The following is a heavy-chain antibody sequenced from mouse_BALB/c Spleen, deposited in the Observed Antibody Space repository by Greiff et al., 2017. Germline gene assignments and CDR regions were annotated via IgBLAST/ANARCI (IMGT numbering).Heavy chain of an antibody. CDR1: GFTFSSYY. CDR3: ARHYGLGYFDY. CDR2: INSNGGST. Sequence: EVNVVESGGGLVKLGGSLKLSCAASGFTFSSYYMSWVRQTPEKRLELVAAINSNGGSTYYPDTVKGRFTISRDNAKNTLYLQMSSLKSEDTALYYCARHYGLGYFDYWGQGTTLTVSS. D-gene: IGHD3-3*01. V-gene: IGHV5-6-2*01. J-gene: IGHJ2*01.